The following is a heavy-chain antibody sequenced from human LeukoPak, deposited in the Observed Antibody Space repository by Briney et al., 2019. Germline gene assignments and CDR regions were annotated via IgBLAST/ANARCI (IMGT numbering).Heavy chain of an antibody. CDR1: GYTFTSYA. D-gene: IGHD3-10*01. Sequence: ASVKVSCKASGYTFTSYAMHWVRQAPGQRLEWMGWINTGNGNTKYSQNFQGRVTITGDTSASTAYMDLSSLRSEDTAVYYCARDESYAVYWGQGTLVTVSS. J-gene: IGHJ4*02. V-gene: IGHV1-3*04. CDR2: INTGNGNT. CDR3: ARDESYAVY.